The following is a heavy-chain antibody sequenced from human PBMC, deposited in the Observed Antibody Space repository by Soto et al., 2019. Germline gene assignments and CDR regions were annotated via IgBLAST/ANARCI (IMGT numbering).Heavy chain of an antibody. D-gene: IGHD1-26*01. J-gene: IGHJ5*02. CDR3: GGYSGDGIWS. CDR1: GFTFSSYS. Sequence: EVQLVESGGGLVQPGGSLRLSCAASGFTFSSYSMHWVRQAPGKGLENVSAISSNGGTTSYAISVKGRFTISRDNSKNMLYLQMGSLRAEDMAVYYCGGYSGDGIWSWGQGTLVTVSS. CDR2: ISSNGGTT. V-gene: IGHV3-64*01.